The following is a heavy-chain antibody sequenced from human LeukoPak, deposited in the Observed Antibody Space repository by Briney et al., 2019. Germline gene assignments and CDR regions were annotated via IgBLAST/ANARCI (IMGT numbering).Heavy chain of an antibody. Sequence: GGSLRLSCAASGFTFSSYAMHWVRRAPGKGLEWVAVISYDGSNKYYADSVKGRFTISRDNSKNTLYLQMNSLRAEDTAVYYCASGERERRFDYWGQGTLVTVSS. CDR2: ISYDGSNK. CDR3: ASGERERRFDY. J-gene: IGHJ4*02. V-gene: IGHV3-30*04. CDR1: GFTFSSYA. D-gene: IGHD1-26*01.